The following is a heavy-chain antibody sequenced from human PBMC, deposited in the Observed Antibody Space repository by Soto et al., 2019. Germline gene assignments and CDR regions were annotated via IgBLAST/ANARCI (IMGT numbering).Heavy chain of an antibody. CDR1: GFTFRDYA. CDR2: VTGRGDSA. D-gene: IGHD3-22*01. V-gene: IGHV3-23*01. CDR3: GKGGCPGTVNVFTH. J-gene: IGHJ4*02. Sequence: EVQLLESGGGLVQPGGSLRLSCAASGFTFRDYAMSWVRQAPGKGLEWVATVTGRGDSANYAESVKGRFTISRGNSEDSLYLQPNSLRAEDTGVYFCGKGGCPGTVNVFTHWGQGTLVAVSS.